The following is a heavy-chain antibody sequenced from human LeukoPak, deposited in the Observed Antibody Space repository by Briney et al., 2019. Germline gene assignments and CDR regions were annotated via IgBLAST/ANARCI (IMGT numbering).Heavy chain of an antibody. CDR3: ATYSRTSMVSGNY. D-gene: IGHD5-18*01. CDR2: ISSSGSTI. V-gene: IGHV3-48*01. J-gene: IGHJ4*02. CDR1: GFTFSSYA. Sequence: GGSLRLSCAASGFTFSSYAMSWIRQAPGKGLEWVSYISSSGSTIYYADSVKGRFTISRDNAKNSLYLHMNNLRAEDTAVYYCATYSRTSMVSGNYWGQGTLVTVSS.